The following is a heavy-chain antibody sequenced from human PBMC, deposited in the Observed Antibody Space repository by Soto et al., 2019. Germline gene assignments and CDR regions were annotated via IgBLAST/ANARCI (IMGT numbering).Heavy chain of an antibody. CDR1: GFTFSSYA. Sequence: GGSLRLSCAASGFTFSSYAMHWVRQAPGKGLEWVAVISYDGSNKYYADSVKGRFTISRDNSKNTLYLQMNSLRAEDTAVYYCARHQSQPLGYAFDIWGQGTMVTVSS. CDR3: ARHQSQPLGYAFDI. V-gene: IGHV3-30-3*01. CDR2: ISYDGSNK. J-gene: IGHJ3*02.